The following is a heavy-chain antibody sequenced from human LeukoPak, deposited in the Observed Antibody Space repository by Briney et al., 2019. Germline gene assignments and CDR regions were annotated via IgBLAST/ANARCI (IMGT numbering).Heavy chain of an antibody. J-gene: IGHJ3*02. V-gene: IGHV4-4*07. CDR2: FYTSGST. CDR1: GGSFSSYY. Sequence: SETLSLTCTVSGGSFSSYYWSWIRQPAGKGLEWIGRFYTSGSTNYNPSLKSRVTISVDTSKNQFSLKLSSVTAADTAVYYCARDLWFGAGRVFDIWGQGTMVTVSS. D-gene: IGHD3-10*01. CDR3: ARDLWFGAGRVFDI.